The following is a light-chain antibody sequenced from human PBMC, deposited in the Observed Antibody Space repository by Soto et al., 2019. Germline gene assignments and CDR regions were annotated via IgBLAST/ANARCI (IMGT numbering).Light chain of an antibody. CDR2: EDS. CDR3: CSYAGGSTWV. J-gene: IGLJ3*02. CDR1: SSDVGSYNL. V-gene: IGLV2-23*01. Sequence: QSALTQPASVSGSPGQSITISCTGTSSDVGSYNLVSWYQQHPGKAPKLMIYEDSKRPSGDSNRFSGSKSGNTASLTISGLHAEDEADYYCCSYAGGSTWVFGGGTKLTVL.